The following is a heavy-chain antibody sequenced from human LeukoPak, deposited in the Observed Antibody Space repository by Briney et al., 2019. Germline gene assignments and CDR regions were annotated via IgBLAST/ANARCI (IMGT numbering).Heavy chain of an antibody. D-gene: IGHD6-6*01. Sequence: PGGSLRLSCAASGFTFSSYEMNWIRQAPGKGLEWVSYISSSGSTIYYADSVKGRFTISRDNAKNSLYLQMNSLRAEDTAVYYCARGDSSSSVYYYYYMDVWGKGTTVTVSS. V-gene: IGHV3-48*03. CDR3: ARGDSSSSVYYYYYMDV. CDR2: ISSSGSTI. J-gene: IGHJ6*03. CDR1: GFTFSSYE.